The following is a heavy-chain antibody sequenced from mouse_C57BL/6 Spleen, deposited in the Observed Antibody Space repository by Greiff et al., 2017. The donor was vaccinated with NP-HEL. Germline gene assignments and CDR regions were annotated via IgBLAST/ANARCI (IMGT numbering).Heavy chain of an antibody. CDR3: ARSGVGRGYFDY. CDR1: GYAFSSSW. D-gene: IGHD4-1*01. CDR2: IYPGDGDT. J-gene: IGHJ2*01. Sequence: VKLQESGPELVKPGASVKISCKASGYAFSSSWMNWVKQRPGKGLEWIGRIYPGDGDTNYNGKFKGKATLTADKSSSTAYMQLSSLTSEDSAVYFCARSGVGRGYFDYWGQGTTLTVSS. V-gene: IGHV1-82*01.